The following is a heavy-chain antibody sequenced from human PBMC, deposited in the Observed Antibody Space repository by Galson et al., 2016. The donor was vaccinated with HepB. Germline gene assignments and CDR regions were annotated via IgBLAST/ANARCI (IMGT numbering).Heavy chain of an antibody. CDR3: ARYTSGWYLDY. D-gene: IGHD6-19*01. CDR2: ITTSSSYI. Sequence: SLRLSCAASGFTFSNYNMNWVRRAPGKGLEWVSSITTSSSYIYYADSVKGRFAISRDNAKKSLYLQMNTLRAEDTAVYYCARYTSGWYLDYWGQGTLVTVSS. J-gene: IGHJ4*02. V-gene: IGHV3-21*01. CDR1: GFTFSNYN.